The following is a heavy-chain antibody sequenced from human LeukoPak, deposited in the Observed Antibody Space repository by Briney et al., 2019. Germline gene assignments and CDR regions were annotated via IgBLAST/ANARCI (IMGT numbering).Heavy chain of an antibody. V-gene: IGHV4-59*01. J-gene: IGHJ4*02. Sequence: SETLSLTCTVSGGSISSYYWSWIRQPPGKGLEWIGYIYYSGSTNYNPSLKSRVTISVDTSKNQFSLKLSSVTAADTAVYYCARDEGAWPYFDYWGQGTLVTVSS. D-gene: IGHD5-24*01. CDR2: IYYSGST. CDR3: ARDEGAWPYFDY. CDR1: GGSISSYY.